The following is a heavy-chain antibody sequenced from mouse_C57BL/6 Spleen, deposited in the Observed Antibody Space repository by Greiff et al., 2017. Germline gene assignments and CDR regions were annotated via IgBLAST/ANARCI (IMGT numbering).Heavy chain of an antibody. CDR2: IYPGDGDT. V-gene: IGHV1-82*01. Sequence: QVQLQQSGPELVKPGASVKISCKASGYAFSSSWMNWVKQRPGKGLEWIGRIYPGDGDTNYNGKFKGKATLTADKSSSTAYMQLSSLTSEDSAVYFCAREGVYYYGSSYKYYFDYWGQGTTLTVSS. CDR3: AREGVYYYGSSYKYYFDY. CDR1: GYAFSSSW. J-gene: IGHJ2*01. D-gene: IGHD1-1*01.